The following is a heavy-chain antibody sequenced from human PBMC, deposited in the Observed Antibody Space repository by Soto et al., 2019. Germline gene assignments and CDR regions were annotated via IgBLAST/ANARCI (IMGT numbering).Heavy chain of an antibody. V-gene: IGHV4-31*02. Sequence: WTWIRQHPGKGLEWIGYIYYSGSTSYHPSLKSRVTISVDTSKNQFSLKLRSVTAADTAVYYCARYSGSCFYYWGQGTLVTVSS. J-gene: IGHJ4*02. D-gene: IGHD1-26*01. CDR3: ARYSGSCFYY. CDR2: IYYSGST.